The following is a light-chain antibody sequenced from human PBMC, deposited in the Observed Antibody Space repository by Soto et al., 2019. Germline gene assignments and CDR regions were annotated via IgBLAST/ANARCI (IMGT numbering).Light chain of an antibody. Sequence: DIQVTQSPTSLSASVGDRVTITCQASQDIMKYLNWFQHKPGTAPKLLIYDASNLETGVPSRFSGSGFGTHFTFTISSLQPEDVATYYCQQYYKLPPITFGPGTRVDVK. CDR2: DAS. CDR1: QDIMKY. V-gene: IGKV1-33*01. CDR3: QQYYKLPPIT. J-gene: IGKJ3*01.